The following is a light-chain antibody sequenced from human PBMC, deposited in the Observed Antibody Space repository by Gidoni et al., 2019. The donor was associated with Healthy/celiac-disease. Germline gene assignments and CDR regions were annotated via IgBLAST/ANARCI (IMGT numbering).Light chain of an antibody. CDR3: QQRSNWPPVFT. CDR1: QSVSSY. J-gene: IGKJ3*01. Sequence: EIVFTQSPATLSLSPGERATLSCSASQSVSSYLAWYQQKPGQAPRLIIYAASTSATGTPARCSGSGSGTDFTLTINSLEPEDFAVYYCQQRSNWPPVFTFGPGTKVDIK. V-gene: IGKV3-11*01. CDR2: AAS.